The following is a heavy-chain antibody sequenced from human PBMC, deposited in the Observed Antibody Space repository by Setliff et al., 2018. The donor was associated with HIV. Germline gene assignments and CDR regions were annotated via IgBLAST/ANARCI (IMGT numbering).Heavy chain of an antibody. Sequence: ASVKVSCKASGNTYITYGFSWVRQAPGQGLEWMGWISANTGNTNYAQKFQGRVTMTTDTSTTTAYMELRRLRSDDTAVYYCARGDYGSGSYYPYYFYYGMDVWGQGTTVTVSS. CDR3: ARGDYGSGSYYPYYFYYGMDV. D-gene: IGHD3-10*01. V-gene: IGHV1-18*04. J-gene: IGHJ6*02. CDR2: ISANTGNT. CDR1: GNTYITYG.